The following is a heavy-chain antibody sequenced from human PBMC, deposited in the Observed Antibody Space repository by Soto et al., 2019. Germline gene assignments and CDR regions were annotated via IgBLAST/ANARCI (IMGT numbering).Heavy chain of an antibody. Sequence: QMQLVQSGPEVKKPGTSVKVSCKASGFTFTSSAVQWVRQARGQRLEWIGWIVVGSGNTNYAQKFQERVTITRDMSTSQGYLELSSLRSEDKAVYYCSADSSGLADYWGQGTLVTVSS. CDR2: IVVGSGNT. J-gene: IGHJ4*02. V-gene: IGHV1-58*01. CDR1: GFTFTSSA. D-gene: IGHD3-10*01. CDR3: SADSSGLADY.